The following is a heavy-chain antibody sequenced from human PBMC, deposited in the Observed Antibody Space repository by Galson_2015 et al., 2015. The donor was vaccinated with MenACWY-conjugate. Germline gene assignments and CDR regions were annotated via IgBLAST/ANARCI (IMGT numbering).Heavy chain of an antibody. J-gene: IGHJ2*01. CDR3: AKQPSTVTTESSWHWYFDL. D-gene: IGHD4-17*01. CDR2: ISGSGRTT. V-gene: IGHV3-23*01. CDR1: GFTFSSHA. Sequence: SLRLSCATSGFTFSSHAMSWVRQAPGKGLEWVSSISGSGRTTYYADSVKGRFTISRDNSKNTLYLQMNSLRAEDTAVYYCAKQPSTVTTESSWHWYFDLWGRGTLVTVSS.